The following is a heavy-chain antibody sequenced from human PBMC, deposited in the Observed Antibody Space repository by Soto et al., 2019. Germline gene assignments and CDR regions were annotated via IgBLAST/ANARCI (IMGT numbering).Heavy chain of an antibody. D-gene: IGHD6-6*01. V-gene: IGHV1-46*03. CDR3: AREGLGSSSPDYYDYMDV. Sequence: QVQLVQSGAEVKKPGASVKVSCKASGYTFTSYYMHWVRQAPGQGLEWMGIINPSGGSTSYAQKFQGRVTMTRDTSTSTVYMELRSLRSEDTAVYYCAREGLGSSSPDYYDYMDVWGKGTTVTVSS. CDR1: GYTFTSYY. J-gene: IGHJ6*03. CDR2: INPSGGST.